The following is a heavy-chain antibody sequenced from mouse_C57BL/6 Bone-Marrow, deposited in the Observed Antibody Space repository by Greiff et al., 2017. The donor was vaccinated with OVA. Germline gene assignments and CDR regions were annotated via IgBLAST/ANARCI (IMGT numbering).Heavy chain of an antibody. CDR2: ISNGGGST. J-gene: IGHJ3*01. CDR3: ARQNWDWFAY. Sequence: EVKVVESGGGLVQPGGSLKLSCAASGFTFSDYYMYWVRQTPEKRLEWVAYISNGGGSTYYPDTVKGRFTISRDNAKNTLYLQMSRLKSEDTAMYYCARQNWDWFAYWGQGTLVTVSA. CDR1: GFTFSDYY. D-gene: IGHD4-1*01. V-gene: IGHV5-12*01.